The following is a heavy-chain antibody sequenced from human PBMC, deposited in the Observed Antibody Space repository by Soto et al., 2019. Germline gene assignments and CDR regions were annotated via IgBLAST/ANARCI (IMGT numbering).Heavy chain of an antibody. CDR2: ISYSGST. V-gene: IGHV4-59*01. CDR3: ARERGSYAFDI. Sequence: QVQLQESGPGLVKPSETLSLTCTVSGGSISSYYWSWIRQPPGKGLEWIGYISYSGSTNYSPSLKSRVTFSLATSKNQFSLQLSSVTAADTAVYYCARERGSYAFDIWGQGTMVTVSS. CDR1: GGSISSYY. D-gene: IGHD3-10*01. J-gene: IGHJ3*02.